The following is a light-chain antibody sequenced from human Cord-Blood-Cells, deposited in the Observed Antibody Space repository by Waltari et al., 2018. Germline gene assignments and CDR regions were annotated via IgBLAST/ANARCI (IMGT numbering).Light chain of an antibody. CDR3: MQGIHLPYT. Sequence: DIVMTQTPLSLSVTPGLPDPIHCKSSQSLLHSDVKPYFYWYLQKPCHSQQLLIYEVSSRFSGVPYRFSGSGSGTDCTLKISLVEAEDVGVYCCMQGIHLPYTFGQGTKLEIK. CDR2: EVS. CDR1: QSLLHSDVKPY. V-gene: IGKV2-29*02. J-gene: IGKJ2*01.